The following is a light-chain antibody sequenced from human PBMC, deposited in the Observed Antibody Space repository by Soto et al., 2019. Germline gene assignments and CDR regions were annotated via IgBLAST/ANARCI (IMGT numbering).Light chain of an antibody. CDR2: GAS. CDR1: QSVSSSY. CDR3: QEYCSSPYT. J-gene: IGKJ2*01. Sequence: EMVLTQSPGTLSLSPGERATLSCRASQSVSSSYLAWYQQKPGQAPRLLIYGASSRATGIPDRFIGSGSGTAFTLTISRLEPGDVAVYYCQEYCSSPYTFGQGTKLEIK. V-gene: IGKV3-20*01.